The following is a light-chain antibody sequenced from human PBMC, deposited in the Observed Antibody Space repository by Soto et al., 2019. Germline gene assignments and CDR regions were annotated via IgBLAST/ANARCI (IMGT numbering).Light chain of an antibody. V-gene: IGKV4-1*01. Sequence: DIVMTQSPDSLAVSLGERANINCKSSQSVLTSSNNKNFLAWYQQKPGQPPKLLIYWASARESGVPDRFSGSGSGTDFTLTISSLQAEDVAIYYCQQYYTTPFTFGGGTKVEIK. J-gene: IGKJ4*01. CDR3: QQYYTTPFT. CDR1: QSVLTSSNNKNF. CDR2: WAS.